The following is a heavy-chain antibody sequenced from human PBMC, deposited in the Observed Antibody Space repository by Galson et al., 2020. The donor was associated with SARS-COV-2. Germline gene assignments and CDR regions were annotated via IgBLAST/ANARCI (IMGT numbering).Heavy chain of an antibody. CDR1: GGSITSYY. D-gene: IGHD3-9*01. CDR2: IYYIGST. J-gene: IGHJ4*02. CDR3: ARGSTYYDILTGWDRTPTFDY. V-gene: IGHV4-59*01. Sequence: SETLSLTCTVSGGSITSYYWAWIRQPPGKGLEWIGYIYYIGSTSYNPSLKSRVTISVDTSKNQVSLTLTSVTAADTAVYFCARGSTYYDILTGWDRTPTFDYWGQGTLVTVSS.